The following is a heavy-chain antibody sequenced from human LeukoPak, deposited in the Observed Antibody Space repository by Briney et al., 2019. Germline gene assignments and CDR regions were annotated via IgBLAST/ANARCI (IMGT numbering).Heavy chain of an antibody. CDR3: ARDRGLYYDSRGFYWGYYFDS. Sequence: GSLRLSCAASGFTFSTYAVNWVRQDPGQGLEWASTISGSGDSTYYADYVKGRLTLSRDNYKDTLYLQMSSVRVDDTAVYYCARDRGLYYDSRGFYWGYYFDSWGQGILVTVST. V-gene: IGHV3-23*01. D-gene: IGHD3-22*01. J-gene: IGHJ4*02. CDR1: GFTFSTYA. CDR2: ISGSGDST.